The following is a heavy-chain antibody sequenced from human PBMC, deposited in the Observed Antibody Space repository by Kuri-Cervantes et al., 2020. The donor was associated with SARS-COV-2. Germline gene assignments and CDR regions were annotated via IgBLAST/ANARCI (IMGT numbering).Heavy chain of an antibody. CDR2: INHSGST. CDR3: ARLIGYSGYDXXFGYFDY. J-gene: IGHJ4*02. Sequence: GSLRLSCAVYGGSFSGYYWSWIRQPPGKGLEWIGEINHSGSTNYNPSLKSRVAISVDTSKNQFSLKLSSVTAADTAVYYCARLIGYSGYDXXFGYFDYWGQGTLVTVSS. V-gene: IGHV4-34*01. D-gene: IGHD5-12*01. CDR1: GGSFSGYY.